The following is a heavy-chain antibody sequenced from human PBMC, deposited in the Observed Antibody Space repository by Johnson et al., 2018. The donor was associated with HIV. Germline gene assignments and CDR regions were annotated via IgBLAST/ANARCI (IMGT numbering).Heavy chain of an antibody. CDR1: GFTFSQFA. J-gene: IGHJ3*02. Sequence: VQLVESGGGVVQPGGSLRLSCAASGFTFSQFAMHWVRQAPGKGLEWVSYISSSGSTIYYADSVKGRFTISRDNAKNSLYLKMNSLRAEDTAVYYCAREIIAAAVTGTGAAFDIWGQGTMVTVSS. CDR3: AREIIAAAVTGTGAAFDI. D-gene: IGHD6-13*01. CDR2: ISSSGSTI. V-gene: IGHV3-48*03.